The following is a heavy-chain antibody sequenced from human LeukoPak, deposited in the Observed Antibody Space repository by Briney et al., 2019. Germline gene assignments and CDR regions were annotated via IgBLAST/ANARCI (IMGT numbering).Heavy chain of an antibody. CDR1: GFTVSRNY. CDR2: IYSGSST. J-gene: IGHJ4*02. Sequence: GGSLRLSCAASGFTVSRNYMSWVRQAPGKGLEWVSVIYSGSSTYFADSVKGRFTISRDNSKNTLYLQMNSLRAEDTAVYYCVRVDSSGWFYFDNWGQGTLVTVSS. D-gene: IGHD6-19*01. V-gene: IGHV3-53*01. CDR3: VRVDSSGWFYFDN.